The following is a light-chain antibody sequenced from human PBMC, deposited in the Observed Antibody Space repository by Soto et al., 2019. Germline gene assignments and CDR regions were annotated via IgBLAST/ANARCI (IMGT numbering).Light chain of an antibody. CDR1: SSDVGGSNY. V-gene: IGLV2-14*01. CDR2: DVS. Sequence: HSVLTQPASVSGFPGQSITISCTRTSSDVGGSNYVSWYQQHPGKAPKLIISDVSYRPSGVSNRFSGSKSGNTASLTISGLQVEDEADYYCSSYTSSSTYVFGTGTKVTVL. CDR3: SSYTSSSTYV. J-gene: IGLJ1*01.